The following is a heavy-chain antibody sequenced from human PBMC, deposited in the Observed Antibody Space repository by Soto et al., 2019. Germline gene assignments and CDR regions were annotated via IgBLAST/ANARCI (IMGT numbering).Heavy chain of an antibody. CDR1: GGSISSGGYY. Sequence: QVQLQESCPGRMKPSQTLSLTCTVSGGSISSGGYYWSWIRQHPGTGLEWIGYIYYSGSTYYNPSLKSRVTISVDTSKNQFSLKLSSVTAADTAVYYCARDRNEGLYYYGMDVWGRGTTVTVSS. CDR3: ARDRNEGLYYYGMDV. V-gene: IGHV4-31*03. CDR2: IYYSGST. J-gene: IGHJ6*02. D-gene: IGHD1-1*01.